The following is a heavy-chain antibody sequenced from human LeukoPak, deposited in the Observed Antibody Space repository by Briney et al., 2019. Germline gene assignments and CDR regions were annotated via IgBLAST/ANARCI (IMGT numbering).Heavy chain of an antibody. V-gene: IGHV4-59*01. CDR3: ARGGASFDY. D-gene: IGHD3-10*01. Sequence: ASETLSLTCTVSGASFSSYYWSWIRQPPGKGLGWIGYIYYSGSTNYNPSLKSRVTISVDTSKNQFSLKLSSVTAADTAVYYCARGGASFDYWGQGTLVTVSS. CDR2: IYYSGST. J-gene: IGHJ4*02. CDR1: GASFSSYY.